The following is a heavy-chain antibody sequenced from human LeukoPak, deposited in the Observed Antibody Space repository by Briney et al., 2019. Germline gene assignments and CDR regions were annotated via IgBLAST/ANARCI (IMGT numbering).Heavy chain of an antibody. CDR3: GRDLQLWTTRATPGGAQVGY. J-gene: IGHJ4*02. V-gene: IGHV3-74*01. D-gene: IGHD5-18*01. Sequence: GGSLRLSCAASGFTFSSHWMHWVRQAPGKGLVWVSRINSDGSSISYADSVKGRFTISRDNAKNTLYLQMNSLRAEDTAVYYCGRDLQLWTTRATPGGAQVGYWGQGTLVTVSS. CDR2: INSDGSSI. CDR1: GFTFSSHW.